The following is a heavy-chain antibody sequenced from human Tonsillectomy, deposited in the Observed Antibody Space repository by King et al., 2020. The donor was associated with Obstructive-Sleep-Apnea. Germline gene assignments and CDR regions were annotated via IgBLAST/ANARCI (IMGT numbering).Heavy chain of an antibody. CDR2: ISSSSTI. D-gene: IGHD1-26*01. J-gene: IGHJ4*02. CDR3: ARGLRVGDY. V-gene: IGHV3-11*01. CDR1: GFTFSDYY. Sequence: VQLVESGGGLVKPGGSLRLSCAASGFTFSDYYMSWIRQAPGKGLEWVSYISSSSTIYYAYSVKGRFTVSSDNAKNSLYLQMNSLRGWDTAVYYCARGLRVGDYWGQGTLVTVSS.